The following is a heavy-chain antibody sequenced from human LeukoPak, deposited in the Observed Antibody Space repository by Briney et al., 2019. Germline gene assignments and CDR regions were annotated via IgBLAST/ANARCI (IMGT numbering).Heavy chain of an antibody. D-gene: IGHD5-18*01. J-gene: IGHJ3*02. V-gene: IGHV3-21*01. CDR3: ARDRGYSDGHPFDI. Sequence: GRSLRLSCAASGFTFSSYSMNWVRQAPGKGLEWVSSISSSSSYIYYADSVKGRFTISIDNAKNSLYLQMNSLRAEDTAVYYCARDRGYSDGHPFDIWGQGTMVTVSS. CDR1: GFTFSSYS. CDR2: ISSSSSYI.